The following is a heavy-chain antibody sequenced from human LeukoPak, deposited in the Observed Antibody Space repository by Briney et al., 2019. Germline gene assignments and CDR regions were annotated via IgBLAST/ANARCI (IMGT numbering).Heavy chain of an antibody. J-gene: IGHJ4*02. V-gene: IGHV1-2*02. CDR3: ARVEGGRGPFEDY. D-gene: IGHD3-9*01. Sequence: ASVKVSCKASGYTFTGYYMHWVRQAPGQGLEWMGWINPNSGGTNYAQKLQGRVTMTTDTSTSTAYMELRSLRSDDTAVYYCARVEGGRGPFEDYWGQGTLVTVSS. CDR2: INPNSGGT. CDR1: GYTFTGYY.